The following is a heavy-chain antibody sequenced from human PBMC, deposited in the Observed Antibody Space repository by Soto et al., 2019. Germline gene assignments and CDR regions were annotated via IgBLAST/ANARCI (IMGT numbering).Heavy chain of an antibody. J-gene: IGHJ4*02. Sequence: EVQLVESGGGLVQPGGSLRLSCAASGFTFNSYWMHWVRQAPGKGLVWVSRIDSDGSSTSYADSVKGRFTISRDNAKNTLYLQMNSLGSDDTAVYYCVKGGTYFDYLGQGTLVTVSS. D-gene: IGHD1-1*01. CDR1: GFTFNSYW. CDR3: VKGGTYFDY. CDR2: IDSDGSST. V-gene: IGHV3-74*01.